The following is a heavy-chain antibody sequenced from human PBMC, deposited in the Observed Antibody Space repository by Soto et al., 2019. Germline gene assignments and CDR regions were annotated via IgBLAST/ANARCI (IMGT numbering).Heavy chain of an antibody. V-gene: IGHV3-33*01. CDR1: GFTFSKYG. CDR3: ARDGAVAGNINFDY. D-gene: IGHD6-19*01. CDR2: IWNDGIRK. Sequence: GGSLRLSXAASGFTFSKYGMHWVRQAPGKGLEWVALIWNDGIRKVYVDSVKGRFTISRDNSKNTLDLQMNNLRDEDTAVYYCARDGAVAGNINFDYWGQGTLVTVSS. J-gene: IGHJ4*02.